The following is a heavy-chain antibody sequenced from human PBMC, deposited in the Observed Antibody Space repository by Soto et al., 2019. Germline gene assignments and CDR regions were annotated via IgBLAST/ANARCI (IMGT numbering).Heavy chain of an antibody. J-gene: IGHJ6*02. CDR2: ISWDGGST. CDR1: GFTFDDYA. CDR3: AKDIRSGIVVVPAARLIYGMDV. D-gene: IGHD2-2*01. Sequence: GGSLRLSCAASGFTFDDYAMHWVRQAPGKGLEWVSLISWDGGSTYYADSVKGRFTISRDNSKNSLYLQMNSLRAEDTAWYYCAKDIRSGIVVVPAARLIYGMDVWGQGTTVTVSS. V-gene: IGHV3-43D*03.